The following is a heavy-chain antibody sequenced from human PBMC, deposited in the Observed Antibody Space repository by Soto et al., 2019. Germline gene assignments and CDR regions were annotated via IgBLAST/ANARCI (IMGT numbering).Heavy chain of an antibody. J-gene: IGHJ6*02. V-gene: IGHV1-69*13. CDR1: GGTFSSYA. CDR2: IIPIFGTA. Sequence: ASVKVSCKASGGTFSSYAISWVRQAPGQGLEWMGGIIPIFGTANYAQKFQGRVTITADESTSTAYMELSSLRSEDTAVYYCARGRGIAAAGTLDVWGQGTTVTVSS. D-gene: IGHD6-13*01. CDR3: ARGRGIAAAGTLDV.